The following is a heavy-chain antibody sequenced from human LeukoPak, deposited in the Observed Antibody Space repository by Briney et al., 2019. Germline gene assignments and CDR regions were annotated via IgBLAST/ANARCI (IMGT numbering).Heavy chain of an antibody. D-gene: IGHD4-17*01. V-gene: IGHV1-2*06. Sequence: GASVKVSCKASGYIFTAYYIHWVRQAPGQGLEWVGRIHPSSGGTEYAQNFQGRVTVTRDTPITTAYMELNRLTSDDTAVYYCARNYGDLDYWGQGTLVTVSS. CDR1: GYIFTAYY. J-gene: IGHJ4*02. CDR3: ARNYGDLDY. CDR2: IHPSSGGT.